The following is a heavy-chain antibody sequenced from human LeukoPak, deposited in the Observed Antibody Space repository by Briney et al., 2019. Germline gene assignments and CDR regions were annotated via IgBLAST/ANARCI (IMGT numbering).Heavy chain of an antibody. V-gene: IGHV3-23*01. CDR3: AASGSSQDF. J-gene: IGHJ4*02. CDR2: ISGSGDST. Sequence: GGSLRLSCAASGFTFSSYAVNWVRQAPGKGLEWVSTISGSGDSTYYADSVKGRFTISRDNAKNTLYLQMNSLRAEDTAVYYCAASGSSQDFWGQGTLVTVSS. CDR1: GFTFSSYA. D-gene: IGHD3-10*01.